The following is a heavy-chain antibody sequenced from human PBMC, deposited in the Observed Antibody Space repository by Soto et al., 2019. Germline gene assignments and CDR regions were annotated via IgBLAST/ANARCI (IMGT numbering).Heavy chain of an antibody. CDR2: IIPIFGTA. V-gene: IGHV1-69*13. D-gene: IGHD6-6*01. Sequence: GASVKVSCKASGGTFSSYAISWVRQAPGQGLEWMGGIIPIFGTANYAQKFQGRVTITADESTSTAYMELSSLRSEDTAVYYCASLGSIAALPYYYGMDVWGQGTTVTVS. CDR1: GGTFSSYA. J-gene: IGHJ6*02. CDR3: ASLGSIAALPYYYGMDV.